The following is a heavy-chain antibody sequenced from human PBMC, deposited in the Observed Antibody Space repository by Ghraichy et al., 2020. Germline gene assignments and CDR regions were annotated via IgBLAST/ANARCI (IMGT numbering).Heavy chain of an antibody. D-gene: IGHD3-10*01. J-gene: IGHJ4*02. CDR2: IYYSGST. CDR1: GGSISSYY. Sequence: PETLSLTCTVSGGSISSYYWSWIRQPPGKGLEWIGYIYYSGSTNYNPSLKSRVTISVDTSKNQFSLKLSSVTAADTAVYYCARQRFGELLLGFDYWGQGTLVTVSS. V-gene: IGHV4-59*08. CDR3: ARQRFGELLLGFDY.